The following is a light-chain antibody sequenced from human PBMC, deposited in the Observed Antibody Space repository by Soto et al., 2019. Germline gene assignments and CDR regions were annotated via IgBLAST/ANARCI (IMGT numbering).Light chain of an antibody. CDR1: QSVSTS. J-gene: IGKJ1*01. Sequence: EIVLTQSPGTLSLSPGERATLSCRASQSVSTSFLAWYQQKPGQAPRLLIYGASTRATGIPARFSGSGSGTDFTLTISSLQSEDFAVYYCQQYNNWLTWTFGQGTKVDIK. CDR2: GAS. CDR3: QQYNNWLTWT. V-gene: IGKV3-15*01.